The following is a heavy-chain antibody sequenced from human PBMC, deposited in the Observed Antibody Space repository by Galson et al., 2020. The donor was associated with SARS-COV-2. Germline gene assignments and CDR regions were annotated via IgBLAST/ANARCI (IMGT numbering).Heavy chain of an antibody. CDR2: IWYDGSNK. Sequence: GESLKISCAASGFTFSSYGMHWVRQAPGKGLEWVAVIWYDGSNKYYADSVKGRFTISRDNSKNTLYLQMNSLRAEDTAVYYCARDRHYGSGRGGKNYYYYYGMDVWGQGTTVTVSS. D-gene: IGHD3-10*01. V-gene: IGHV3-33*01. CDR3: ARDRHYGSGRGGKNYYYYYGMDV. J-gene: IGHJ6*02. CDR1: GFTFSSYG.